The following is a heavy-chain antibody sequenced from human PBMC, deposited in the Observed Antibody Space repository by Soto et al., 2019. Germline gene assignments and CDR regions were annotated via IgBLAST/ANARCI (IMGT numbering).Heavy chain of an antibody. CDR1: GGSVNSANHY. J-gene: IGHJ6*02. Sequence: SETLSLTCNVSGGSVNSANHYWTWVRQPPGKGLEWVGYIYYTGRTNYSPSLKKRVTISVDTSKSQFSLRLNSVSAADTAIYYCARIWLRANSYYYSGIDVWGPGTPVTVSS. CDR3: ARIWLRANSYYYSGIDV. CDR2: IYYTGRT. D-gene: IGHD5-12*01. V-gene: IGHV4-61*01.